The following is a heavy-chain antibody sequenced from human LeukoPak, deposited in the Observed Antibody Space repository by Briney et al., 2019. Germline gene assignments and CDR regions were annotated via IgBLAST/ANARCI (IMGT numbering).Heavy chain of an antibody. D-gene: IGHD3-9*01. V-gene: IGHV3-30*03. Sequence: GGSLRLSCAASGFTFSSYGMHWVRQAPGKGLEWVAVISYDGSNKYYADSVKGRFTISRDNSKNTLYLQMNSLRAEDTAVYYCARATARYGYDILTGYPYYFDYWGQGTLVTVSS. CDR2: ISYDGSNK. CDR3: ARATARYGYDILTGYPYYFDY. CDR1: GFTFSSYG. J-gene: IGHJ4*02.